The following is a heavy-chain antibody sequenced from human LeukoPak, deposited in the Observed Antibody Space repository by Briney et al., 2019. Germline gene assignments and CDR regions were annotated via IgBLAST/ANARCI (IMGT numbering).Heavy chain of an antibody. V-gene: IGHV1-3*04. CDR1: GYTFTCCG. Sequence: ASVKVSCKASGYTFTCCGIHWVRQAPGQRLEWMGWINTDSGDTKYSQKFQGRVTITRDTSASTAYMELSSLRSEDTAVYYCATRPGMAVAGFDFWGQGTLVTVSS. CDR3: ATRPGMAVAGFDF. CDR2: INTDSGDT. J-gene: IGHJ4*02. D-gene: IGHD6-19*01.